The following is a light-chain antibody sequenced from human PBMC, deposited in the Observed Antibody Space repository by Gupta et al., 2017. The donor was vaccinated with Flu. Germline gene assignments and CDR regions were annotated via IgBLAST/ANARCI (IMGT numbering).Light chain of an antibody. CDR1: KLGDKY. V-gene: IGLV3-1*01. Sequence: SYELTQPPSVSVSPGQTASITCSGDKLGDKYACWYQQKQGQSPVRFIYQDSKRPSGIPDRGSASNSGNNATMHTSGTQAMDDAAEYYQQSDGSTGVVFGGGTKLTVL. CDR3: QQSDGSTGVV. CDR2: QDS. J-gene: IGLJ2*01.